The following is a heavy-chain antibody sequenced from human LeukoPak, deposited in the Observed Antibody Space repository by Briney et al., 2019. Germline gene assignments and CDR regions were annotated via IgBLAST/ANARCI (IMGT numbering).Heavy chain of an antibody. Sequence: ASVKVSCKASGYTFTGYYMHWVRQAPGQGLEWMGWINPNSGGTSYAQKFQGRVTMTRDTSISTAYMELSRLRSDDTAVYYCARDYSVSGSVTSDYWGQGTLVTVSS. V-gene: IGHV1-2*02. CDR3: ARDYSVSGSVTSDY. CDR1: GYTFTGYY. J-gene: IGHJ4*02. D-gene: IGHD4-17*01. CDR2: INPNSGGT.